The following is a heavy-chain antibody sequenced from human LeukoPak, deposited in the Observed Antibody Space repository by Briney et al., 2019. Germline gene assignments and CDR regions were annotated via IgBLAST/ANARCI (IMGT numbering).Heavy chain of an antibody. CDR1: GYTFTSYD. CDR2: MNPNSCNT. Sequence: ASVKVSCKASGYTFTSYDINWVRQATGQGLEWMGWMNPNSCNTGYAQKFQGRVTMTRNTSISTAYMELSSLRSEDTAVYYCARGVGRRSYQLLFRHYYYGMDVWGQGTTVTVSS. J-gene: IGHJ6*02. V-gene: IGHV1-8*01. D-gene: IGHD2-2*01. CDR3: ARGVGRRSYQLLFRHYYYGMDV.